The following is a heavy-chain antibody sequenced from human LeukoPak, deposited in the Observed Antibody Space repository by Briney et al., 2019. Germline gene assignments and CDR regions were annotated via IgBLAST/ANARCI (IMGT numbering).Heavy chain of an antibody. CDR2: FDPEDGET. Sequence: ASVKVSCKVSGYTLTELSMHWVRQAPGKGLEWMGGFDPEDGETIYAQKFQGIVTMTEDTSTDTAYMELSSLRSEDTAVYYCATRSGYSGYDYGNWYFDLWGRGTLVTVSS. CDR3: ATRSGYSGYDYGNWYFDL. V-gene: IGHV1-24*01. D-gene: IGHD5-12*01. J-gene: IGHJ2*01. CDR1: GYTLTELS.